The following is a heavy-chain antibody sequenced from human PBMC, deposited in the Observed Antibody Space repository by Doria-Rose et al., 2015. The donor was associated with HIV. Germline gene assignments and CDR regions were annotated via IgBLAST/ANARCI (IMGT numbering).Heavy chain of an antibody. V-gene: IGHV3-21*01. CDR1: GFTFSSHR. J-gene: IGHJ4*02. D-gene: IGHD3-10*01. CDR2: ISSTSACI. CDR3: ATGVTLDY. Sequence: VQLQESGGGLVRPGGSLRLSCATSGFTFSSHRINWVRQAPGKGLEWASSISSTSACINYADSVSCRFTISRDNARNSLYLQMDSLRAEDTAIYYCATGVTLDYWGQGTLVTVSS.